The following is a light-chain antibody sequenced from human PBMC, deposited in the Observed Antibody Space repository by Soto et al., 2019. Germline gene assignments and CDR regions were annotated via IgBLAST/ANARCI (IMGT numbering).Light chain of an antibody. CDR1: QSVSTNY. CDR2: GAS. CDR3: QQYGSSPRT. Sequence: EIVLTQSLGTLSLSPGERATLSCRASQSVSTNYIAWYQQKHGQAPRILIYGASNRATGIPARFSGSGSGTAFTLTISRLEPEDFAVYYCQQYGSSPRTFGQGTKVEIK. J-gene: IGKJ1*01. V-gene: IGKV3-20*01.